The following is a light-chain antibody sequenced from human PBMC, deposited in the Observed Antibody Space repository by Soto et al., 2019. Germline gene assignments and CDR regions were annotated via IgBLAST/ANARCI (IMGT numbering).Light chain of an antibody. V-gene: IGKV3-20*01. J-gene: IGKJ5*01. CDR2: GAS. CDR1: QSVSSSH. Sequence: EIVLTQSPGTLSLSPGERATLSCRASQSVSSSHLAWYQQRLGQAPRLLIYGASSRATGIPDRFSGSGSGTDFPLTISRLEPEDFAGYYCQQYGSSPITFGQGTRLEIK. CDR3: QQYGSSPIT.